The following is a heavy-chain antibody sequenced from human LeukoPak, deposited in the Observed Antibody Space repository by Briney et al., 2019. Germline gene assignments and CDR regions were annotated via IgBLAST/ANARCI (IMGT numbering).Heavy chain of an antibody. D-gene: IGHD1-26*01. CDR1: GASISNYY. CDR2: IYYSGNT. V-gene: IGHV4-59*01. Sequence: PSETLSLTCTVSGASISNYYWTWIRQPPGKGLEWIGYIYYSGNTNYNPSLNSRVSISVDTSKNQFSLNLSSVTAADTDVYYCTRLVRLDGILFDPWGPGTLVTVSS. J-gene: IGHJ5*02. CDR3: TRLVRLDGILFDP.